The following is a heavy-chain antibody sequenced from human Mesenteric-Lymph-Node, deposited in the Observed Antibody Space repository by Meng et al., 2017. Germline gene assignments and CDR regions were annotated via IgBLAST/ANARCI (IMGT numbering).Heavy chain of an antibody. V-gene: IGHV4-4*07. CDR2: IYTSGST. CDR1: GGSISSYY. CDR3: AREGPYYFDY. J-gene: IGHJ4*02. Sequence: GSLRLSCTVSGGSISSYYWSWIRQPAGKGLEWIGRIYTSGSTNYNPSLKSRVTMSVDTSKNQFSLKLSSVTAADTAVYYCAREGPYYFDYWGQGTLVTVSS.